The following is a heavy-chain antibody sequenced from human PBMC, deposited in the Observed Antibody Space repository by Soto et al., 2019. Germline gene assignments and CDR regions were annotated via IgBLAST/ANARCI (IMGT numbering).Heavy chain of an antibody. V-gene: IGHV3-30*03. CDR3: TGEVASGY. CDR1: GFTVSTYG. CDR2: ISRDGGTK. J-gene: IGHJ4*02. D-gene: IGHD2-8*02. Sequence: QVQLVESGGGVVQPGRSLRLSCAVSGFTVSTYGMHWVRQAPGKGLEWVAVISRDGGTKYYADSVKGRFTISRDNSRNTLFQEMNSLRSDDMAVYYCTGEVASGYWGQGTLVTVSS.